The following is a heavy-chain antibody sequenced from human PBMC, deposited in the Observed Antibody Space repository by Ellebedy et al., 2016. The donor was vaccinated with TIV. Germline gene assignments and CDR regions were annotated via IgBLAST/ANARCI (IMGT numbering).Heavy chain of an antibody. CDR1: GDSVSSKSAA. D-gene: IGHD3-3*01. CDR2: TYYRSKWYN. Sequence: MPSETLSLTCAISGDSVSSKSAAWTWLRQSPWRGLECLGRTYYRSKWYNEYAVSVESRITINSDTSKNQFSLQLSSVTSVDTAVYYCARHFGWGSPYYLDYWGQGILVTVSS. CDR3: ARHFGWGSPYYLDY. J-gene: IGHJ4*02. V-gene: IGHV6-1*01.